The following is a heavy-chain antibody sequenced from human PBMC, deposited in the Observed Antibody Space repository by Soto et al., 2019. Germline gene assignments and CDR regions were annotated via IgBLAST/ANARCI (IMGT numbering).Heavy chain of an antibody. D-gene: IGHD3-22*01. CDR2: IYHSGST. J-gene: IGHJ4*02. CDR1: GGSISSNNW. V-gene: IGHV4-4*02. Sequence: QVQLQESGPGLVKPSGTLSLTCAVSGGSISSNNWWSWVRQPPGKGLEWIGEIYHSGSTNYNPSLESRVTILVDKSKNKFSLNLSSVTAADTAVYYCAGRTDYYASSGTFDYWGQGTLVTVSS. CDR3: AGRTDYYASSGTFDY.